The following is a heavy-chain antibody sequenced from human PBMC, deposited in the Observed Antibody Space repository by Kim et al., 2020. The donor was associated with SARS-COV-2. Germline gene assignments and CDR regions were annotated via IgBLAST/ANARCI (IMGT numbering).Heavy chain of an antibody. Sequence: ASVKVSCKASGYTLTSYGISWVRQAPGQGLEWMGWISAYNGNTNYAQKLQGRVTMTTDTSTSTAYMELRSLRSDDTAVYYCARDQITYSSGQLDPLDYWGQGTLVTVSS. J-gene: IGHJ4*02. CDR2: ISAYNGNT. V-gene: IGHV1-18*01. CDR1: GYTLTSYG. D-gene: IGHD3-22*01. CDR3: ARDQITYSSGQLDPLDY.